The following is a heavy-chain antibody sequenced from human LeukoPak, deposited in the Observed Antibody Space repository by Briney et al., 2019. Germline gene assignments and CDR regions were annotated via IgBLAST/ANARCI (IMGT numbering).Heavy chain of an antibody. J-gene: IGHJ1*01. Sequence: VSVKVSCKASGYTFTSYYMHWVRQAPGQGLEWMGIINPSGGSTSYAQKFQGRVTMTRDTSTSTVYMELSSLRSEDTAVYYCAREARITIFGVVTPSLYFQHWGQGTLVTVSS. CDR3: AREARITIFGVVTPSLYFQH. CDR1: GYTFTSYY. CDR2: INPSGGST. V-gene: IGHV1-46*01. D-gene: IGHD3-3*01.